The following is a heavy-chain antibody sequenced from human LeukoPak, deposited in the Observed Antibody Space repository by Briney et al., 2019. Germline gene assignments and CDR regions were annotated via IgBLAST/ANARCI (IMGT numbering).Heavy chain of an antibody. D-gene: IGHD4-17*01. Sequence: GASLRLSCAASGFTVSSNYMSWVRQAPGKGLEWVAVISYDGSNKYYADSVKGRFTISRDNSKNTLYLQMNSLRAEDTAVYYCARDEKKGYGDYIDHFDYWGQGTLVTVSS. CDR2: ISYDGSNK. CDR3: ARDEKKGYGDYIDHFDY. V-gene: IGHV3-30-3*01. CDR1: GFTVSSNY. J-gene: IGHJ4*02.